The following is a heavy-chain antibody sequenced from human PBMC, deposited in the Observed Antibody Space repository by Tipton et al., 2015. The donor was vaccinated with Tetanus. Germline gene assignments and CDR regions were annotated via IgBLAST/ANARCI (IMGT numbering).Heavy chain of an antibody. CDR1: GFIFSSYG. V-gene: IGHV3-33*01. Sequence: SLRLSCAASGFIFSSYGIHWVRQAPGKGLEWVAVSWYGGTDQYYADSVKGRFTISRDNSKNTLYLQMNSLRAEDTALYYCAREADCSGGSCFSGDFDNWGQGTQVTVSS. CDR3: AREADCSGGSCFSGDFDN. CDR2: SWYGGTDQ. J-gene: IGHJ4*02. D-gene: IGHD2-15*01.